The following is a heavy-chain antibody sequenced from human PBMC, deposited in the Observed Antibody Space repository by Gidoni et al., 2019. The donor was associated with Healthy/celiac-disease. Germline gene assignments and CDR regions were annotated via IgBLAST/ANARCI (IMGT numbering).Heavy chain of an antibody. CDR3: TRDRARCSGGSCYSYYYYGMDV. Sequence: EVQLVESGGGLVQPGRSLRLSCTASGFTFGDYAMSWVRQAPGKGLGWVGFIRSKAYGGTTEYAASVKVRFTISRDDSKSIAYLQMNSLKTEDTAVYYCTRDRARCSGGSCYSYYYYGMDVWGQGTTVTVSS. CDR1: GFTFGDYA. J-gene: IGHJ6*02. D-gene: IGHD2-15*01. V-gene: IGHV3-49*04. CDR2: IRSKAYGGTT.